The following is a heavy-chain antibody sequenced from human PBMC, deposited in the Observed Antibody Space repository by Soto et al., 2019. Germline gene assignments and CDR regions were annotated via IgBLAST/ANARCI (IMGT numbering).Heavy chain of an antibody. CDR2: INAGNGTT. J-gene: IGHJ4*02. CDR3: ARDVPYCSGGSCYSHLAY. D-gene: IGHD2-15*01. Sequence: ASVKVSCKASGYTFTSYAMHWVRQAPGQRLEWMGWINAGNGTTKYSQKFQGRVTITRDTSASTAYMELSSLRSEDTAVYYCARDVPYCSGGSCYSHLAYWGQGTLVTVSS. V-gene: IGHV1-3*01. CDR1: GYTFTSYA.